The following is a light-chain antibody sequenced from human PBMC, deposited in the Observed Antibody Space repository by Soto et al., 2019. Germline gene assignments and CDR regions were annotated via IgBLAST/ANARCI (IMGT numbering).Light chain of an antibody. J-gene: IGKJ2*01. Sequence: EIVLTQSPATLSLSPGEGATLSCGASQSVSSSYLAWYQQKPGLAPRLLIYDASSRATGIPDRFSGSGSGTDFTLTISRLEPEHFAVYYCQHYVTSPYTFGQGTKLEIK. V-gene: IGKV3D-20*01. CDR2: DAS. CDR1: QSVSSSY. CDR3: QHYVTSPYT.